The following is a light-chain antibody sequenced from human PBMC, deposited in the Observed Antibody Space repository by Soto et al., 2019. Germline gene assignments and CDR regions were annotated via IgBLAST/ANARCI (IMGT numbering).Light chain of an antibody. V-gene: IGKV3-15*01. CDR2: GAF. CDR3: QQYKNWPPLT. Sequence: EVVMTQSPATLSVSPGERATFSCRASQSVSYNLAWYQQKPGQGPRLLIYGAFTRATGIPARFSGSGSGTEFTLTISSLQSEDFAVYYCQQYKNWPPLTFGGGTKVEIK. J-gene: IGKJ4*01. CDR1: QSVSYN.